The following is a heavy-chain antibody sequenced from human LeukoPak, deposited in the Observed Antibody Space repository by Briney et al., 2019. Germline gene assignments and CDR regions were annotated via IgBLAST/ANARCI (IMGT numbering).Heavy chain of an antibody. Sequence: PSETLSLTCAVYGGSFSGYYWSWIRQPPGKGLEWIGEINHSGSTNYNPSLKSRVTISVDTSKNQFSLKLSSVTAADTAVYYCARGRNDYVWGSYRPPDYYYYMDVWGKGTTVTVSS. CDR1: GGSFSGYY. J-gene: IGHJ6*03. V-gene: IGHV4-34*01. CDR2: INHSGST. D-gene: IGHD3-16*02. CDR3: ARGRNDYVWGSYRPPDYYYYMDV.